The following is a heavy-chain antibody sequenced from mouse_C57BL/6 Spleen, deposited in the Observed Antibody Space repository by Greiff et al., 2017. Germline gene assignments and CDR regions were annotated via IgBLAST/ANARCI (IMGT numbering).Heavy chain of an antibody. J-gene: IGHJ2*01. V-gene: IGHV1-4*01. CDR3: ATGTNYFDY. CDR2: INPSSGYT. D-gene: IGHD4-1*01. CDR1: GYTFTSYT. Sequence: VKLMESGAELARPGASVKMSCKASGYTFTSYTMHWVKQRPGQGLEWIGYINPSSGYTKYNQKFKDKATLTADKSSSTAYMQLSSLTSEDSAVYYCATGTNYFDYWGQGTTLTVSS.